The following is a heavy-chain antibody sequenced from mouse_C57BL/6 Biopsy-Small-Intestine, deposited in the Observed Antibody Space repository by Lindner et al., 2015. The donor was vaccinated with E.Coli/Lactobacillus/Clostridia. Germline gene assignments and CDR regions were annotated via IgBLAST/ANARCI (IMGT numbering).Heavy chain of an antibody. CDR1: GYTFTTYY. J-gene: IGHJ4*01. CDR3: ARDSFRLIQGARVDYYYGLDV. D-gene: IGHD3-3*01. Sequence: SVKVSCKASGYTFTTYYIHWVRQAPGQGLEWMGLINPSNGGTSYAQRFQGRVTVTRDTSTNTVYMDLSRLRSDDTAVYYCARDSFRLIQGARVDYYYGLDVWGQGTTVTVSS. CDR2: INPSNGGT. V-gene: IGHV1-19*01.